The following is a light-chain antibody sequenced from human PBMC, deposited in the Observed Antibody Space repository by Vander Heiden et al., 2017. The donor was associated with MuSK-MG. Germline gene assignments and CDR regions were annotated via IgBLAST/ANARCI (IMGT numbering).Light chain of an antibody. CDR2: AAP. CDR1: QSIGTY. J-gene: IGKJ5*01. Sequence: DIQMTQSPSSLSASVGDRVTITCRASQSIGTYLNWYQQKPGKAPNLLIYAAPSLQSGVPSRFSGSGYGTDFTLTISSRQPEDFAPYYCQQIDINASVTFGQGTRMEIK. V-gene: IGKV1-39*01. CDR3: QQIDINASVT.